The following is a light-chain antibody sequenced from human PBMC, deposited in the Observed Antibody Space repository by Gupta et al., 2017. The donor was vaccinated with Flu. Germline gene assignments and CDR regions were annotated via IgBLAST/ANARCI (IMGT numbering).Light chain of an antibody. V-gene: IGKV1-5*03. J-gene: IGKJ1*01. CDR1: QSVSDY. CDR3: HQYEHYSPRS. Sequence: DIQMTQFPSTLSTSVGERVTITCRASQSVSDYLAWYQQKPGKAPELLIYKASNWESGVPSRFSGSGDGKEFTLTISSRQQDDFATYYCHQYEHYSPRSFGQGTKVDMK. CDR2: KAS.